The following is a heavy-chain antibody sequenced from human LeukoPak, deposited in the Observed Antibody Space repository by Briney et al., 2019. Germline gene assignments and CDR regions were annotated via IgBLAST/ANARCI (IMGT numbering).Heavy chain of an antibody. CDR1: GGSISSYY. Sequence: SETLSLTCTLSGGSISSYYWSWIRQPAAKGLEWIGRIYTSGSTNYNPSLKSRVTMSVDTSKNQFSLKLSSVTAADTAVYYCARDGFDGSYYYYYMDVWGKGTTVTVSS. D-gene: IGHD2-15*01. J-gene: IGHJ6*03. CDR3: ARDGFDGSYYYYYMDV. CDR2: IYTSGST. V-gene: IGHV4-4*07.